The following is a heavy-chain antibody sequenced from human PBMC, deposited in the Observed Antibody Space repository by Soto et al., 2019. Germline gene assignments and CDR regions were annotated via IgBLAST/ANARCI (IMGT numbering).Heavy chain of an antibody. Sequence: PSETLSLTCAVYGGSFSGYYWSWIRQPPGKGLEWIGEINHSGSTNYNPSLKSRVTISVDTSKNQFSLKLSSVTAADTAVYYCARGRTYYDYIWGSYCYPVVDAFDIWGQGTMVTVSS. CDR3: ARGRTYYDYIWGSYCYPVVDAFDI. CDR1: GGSFSGYY. CDR2: INHSGST. J-gene: IGHJ3*02. V-gene: IGHV4-34*01. D-gene: IGHD3-16*02.